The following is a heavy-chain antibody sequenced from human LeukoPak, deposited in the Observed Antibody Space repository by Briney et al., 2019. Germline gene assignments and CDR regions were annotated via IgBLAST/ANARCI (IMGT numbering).Heavy chain of an antibody. CDR2: ISGYNGNT. J-gene: IGHJ6*02. V-gene: IGHV1-18*01. CDR1: GYTFTSYG. D-gene: IGHD5-24*01. Sequence: ASVKVSCKASGYTFTSYGISWVRQAPGQGLEWMGWISGYNGNTHYAQNLHGRVTLTTDTSTSTAYMELRGLRSDDTAGYYCARAGNLDNYYYYGMDVWGQGTTVTVSS. CDR3: ARAGNLDNYYYYGMDV.